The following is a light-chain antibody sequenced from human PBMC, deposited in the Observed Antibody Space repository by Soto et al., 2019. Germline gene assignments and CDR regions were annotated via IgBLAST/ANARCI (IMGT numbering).Light chain of an antibody. CDR1: QILLHSNGYNY. V-gene: IGKV2-28*01. Sequence: DIVMTQSPLSLPVTPGEPASISCRSSQILLHSNGYNYLDWYLQKPGQSPQLLIYRTSNRVTGIPDRFSGSGSGTDFTLTISRLEPEDFAVYFCQHYGNSLWTFGQGTKVDIK. CDR3: QHYGNSLWT. J-gene: IGKJ1*01. CDR2: RTS.